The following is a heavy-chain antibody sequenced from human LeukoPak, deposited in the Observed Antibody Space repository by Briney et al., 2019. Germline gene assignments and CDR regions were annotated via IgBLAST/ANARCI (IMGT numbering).Heavy chain of an antibody. CDR3: ARVSSLAVAGFFDY. D-gene: IGHD6-19*01. V-gene: IGHV3-7*01. J-gene: IGHJ4*02. Sequence: GGSLRHSCGAAGCTCSSYWMNGGRQAPGKGGEWVANIKQEGSEKDYVDSVEGRFTISRDNAKNSLYLQMNSLRAEDTAVYYCARVSSLAVAGFFDYWGQGILVTVSS. CDR1: GCTCSSYW. CDR2: IKQEGSEK.